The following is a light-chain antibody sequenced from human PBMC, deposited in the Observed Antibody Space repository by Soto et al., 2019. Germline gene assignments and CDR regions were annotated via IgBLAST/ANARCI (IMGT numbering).Light chain of an antibody. J-gene: IGKJ5*01. Sequence: DIQMTQSPSTLSASVGDRVTITCRASQNINSWLAWYQQKPGKAPKLLIYKASSLESGVPSRFSGSGSGTEFTLTISSLQPDDFAAYYCQQYEIYRITFGQGTRLEIK. V-gene: IGKV1-5*03. CDR1: QNINSW. CDR2: KAS. CDR3: QQYEIYRIT.